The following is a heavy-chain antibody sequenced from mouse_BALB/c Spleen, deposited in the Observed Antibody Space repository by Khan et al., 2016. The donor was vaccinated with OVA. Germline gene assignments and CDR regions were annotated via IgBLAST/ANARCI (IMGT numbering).Heavy chain of an antibody. Sequence: QVQLKQSGAELAKPGASVKMSCKASGYTFSTYWIHWVKQRPGQGLEWIGYINPSSGYTYYNQRFNDKATLTADKSSSTAYMQLSSLTSEDSAVYYCARDRVDYWGQGTTLTVSS. CDR1: GYTFSTYW. CDR2: INPSSGYT. CDR3: ARDRVDY. V-gene: IGHV1-7*01. J-gene: IGHJ2*01.